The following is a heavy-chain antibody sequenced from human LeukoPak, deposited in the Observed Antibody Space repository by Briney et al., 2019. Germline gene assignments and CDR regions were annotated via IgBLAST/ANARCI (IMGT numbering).Heavy chain of an antibody. CDR3: GRDHVYGGADY. J-gene: IGHJ4*02. CDR2: ISGDGFTT. V-gene: IGHV3-43*02. CDR1: GFTFDRFA. D-gene: IGHD4-23*01. Sequence: GGSLILSCAASGFTFDRFAMHWVRQAPGKGLEWVSLISGDGFTTYYVDSVKGRFTMSRDNSKNSLYLQMKSLRTEDTALYYCGRDHVYGGADYWGQGTLVTVSS.